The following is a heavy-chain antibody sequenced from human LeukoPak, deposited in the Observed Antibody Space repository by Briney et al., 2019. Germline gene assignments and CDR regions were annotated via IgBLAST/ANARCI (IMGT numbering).Heavy chain of an antibody. CDR3: ARSRGIITMVRGVMDYGMDV. Sequence: ASVKVSCKASGYTFTSYGISWVRQAPGQGLEWMGWISAYNGNTNYAQKLQGRVTMTTDTSTSTAYMELRSLRSDDTAVYYCARSRGIITMVRGVMDYGMDVWGQGTTVTVSS. CDR1: GYTFTSYG. D-gene: IGHD3-10*01. CDR2: ISAYNGNT. V-gene: IGHV1-18*01. J-gene: IGHJ6*02.